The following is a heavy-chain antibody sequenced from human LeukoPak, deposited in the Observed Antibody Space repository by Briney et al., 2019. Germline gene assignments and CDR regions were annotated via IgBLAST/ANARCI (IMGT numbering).Heavy chain of an antibody. D-gene: IGHD4-17*01. CDR3: ARGEDDYGDYFDY. J-gene: IGHJ4*02. V-gene: IGHV3-30-3*01. CDR1: GFTFSSYA. Sequence: QPGRSLRLSCAASGFTFSSYAMRWVRQAPGKGLEWVAVISYDGSNKYYADSVKGRFTISRDNSKNTLYLQMNSLRAEDTAVYYCARGEDDYGDYFDYWGQGTLVTVSS. CDR2: ISYDGSNK.